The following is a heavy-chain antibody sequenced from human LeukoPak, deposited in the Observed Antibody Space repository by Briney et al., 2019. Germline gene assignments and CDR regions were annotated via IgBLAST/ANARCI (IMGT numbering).Heavy chain of an antibody. Sequence: SETLSLTCAVYGGSFSGYYWSWIREPPGKGLEWIGEINHSGSTNYNPSLKSRVTISVDTSKNQFSLKLSSVTAADTAVYYCARGRELVRLSTQHPPPYGMDVWGQGTTVTVSS. D-gene: IGHD6-6*01. CDR2: INHSGST. CDR1: GGSFSGYY. V-gene: IGHV4-34*01. J-gene: IGHJ6*02. CDR3: ARGRELVRLSTQHPPPYGMDV.